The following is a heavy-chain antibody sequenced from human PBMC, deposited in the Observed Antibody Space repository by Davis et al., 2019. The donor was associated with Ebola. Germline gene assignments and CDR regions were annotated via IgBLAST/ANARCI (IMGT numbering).Heavy chain of an antibody. CDR3: ARDRFFAFDF. CDR1: GFPFSNYA. Sequence: PGGSLRLSCAASGFPFSNYAMNWVRQAPGKGLEWITYITKGSDAIHYADSVKGRFTVSRDNAKNSVFLQMSSLRDEDSAVYYCARDRFFAFDFWSQGVHVSVSS. V-gene: IGHV3-48*02. J-gene: IGHJ4*02. D-gene: IGHD3/OR15-3a*01. CDR2: ITKGSDAI.